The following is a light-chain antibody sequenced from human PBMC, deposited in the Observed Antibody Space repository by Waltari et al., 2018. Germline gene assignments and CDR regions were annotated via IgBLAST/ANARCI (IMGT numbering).Light chain of an antibody. J-gene: IGKJ1*01. Sequence: EIMLTQSPATLSLSPGARATLSCSASQSISKYLAWYQHKPSQPPRLLIYDASSRATGIPDRFSGSESGTDFSLTISRVVPEDFAVYDCQKYGTLPATFGQGTKVEIK. CDR2: DAS. V-gene: IGKV3-20*01. CDR1: QSISKY. CDR3: QKYGTLPAT.